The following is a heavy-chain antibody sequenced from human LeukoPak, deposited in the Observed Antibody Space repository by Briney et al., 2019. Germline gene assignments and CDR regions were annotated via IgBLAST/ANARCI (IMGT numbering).Heavy chain of an antibody. D-gene: IGHD1-26*01. Sequence: LSGGSLRLSCAASGFTFSSYWMSWVRQAPGKGLEWVANIKQDGSEEYYVDSVKGRFTISRDNAKNSLYLQMNNLRDDDTAVYYCARDKIEGATYFDYWGQGTLVTVSS. CDR1: GFTFSSYW. J-gene: IGHJ4*02. V-gene: IGHV3-7*01. CDR2: IKQDGSEE. CDR3: ARDKIEGATYFDY.